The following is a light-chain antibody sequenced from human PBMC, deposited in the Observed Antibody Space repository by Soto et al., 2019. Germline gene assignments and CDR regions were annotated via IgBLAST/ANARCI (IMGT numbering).Light chain of an antibody. V-gene: IGKV3-15*01. CDR2: GAS. CDR1: QSVSTN. J-gene: IGKJ1*01. Sequence: EIVMTQSPATLSVSPGERATLSCRASQSVSTNLAWYQQKPGQAPRLLVYGASTRATGIPARFSGSGSGIEFTLTISSLQSEDFAVYYCQHYNNWPPWTFGQGTKVEIK. CDR3: QHYNNWPPWT.